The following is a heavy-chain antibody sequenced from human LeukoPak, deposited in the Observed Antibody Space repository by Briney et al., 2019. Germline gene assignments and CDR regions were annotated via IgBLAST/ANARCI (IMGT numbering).Heavy chain of an antibody. CDR3: TRVRFGNYDFDQ. D-gene: IGHD1-7*01. V-gene: IGHV3-21*01. J-gene: IGHJ4*02. Sequence: GGSLRLSCAASGFAFNSYTMHWVRQAPGKGLEWVSCISTSGSYTYYADSVKGRFTVSRDNAKNSLFLQMNSLRAEDTAIYYCTRVRFGNYDFDQWGQGTLVTVSS. CDR2: ISTSGSYT. CDR1: GFAFNSYT.